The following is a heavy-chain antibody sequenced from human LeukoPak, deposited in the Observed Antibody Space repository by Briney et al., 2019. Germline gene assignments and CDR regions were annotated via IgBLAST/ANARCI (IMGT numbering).Heavy chain of an antibody. CDR3: TTVTLLWFGELFG. CDR2: IKSKTDGGTT. Sequence: GGSLRLSCAASGSTFSNAWMSWVRQAPGKGLEWVGRIKSKTDGGTTDYAAPVKGRFTISRDDSKNTLYLQMNSLKTEDTAVYYCTTVTLLWFGELFGWGQGTLVTVSS. D-gene: IGHD3-10*01. V-gene: IGHV3-15*01. CDR1: GSTFSNAW. J-gene: IGHJ4*02.